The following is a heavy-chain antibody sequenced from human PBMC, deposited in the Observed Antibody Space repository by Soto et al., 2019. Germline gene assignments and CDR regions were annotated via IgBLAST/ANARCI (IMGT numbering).Heavy chain of an antibody. Sequence: PGGSLRLSCAASGFTFSSYGMHWVRQAPGKGLEWVAVIWYDGSNKYYADSVKGRFTISRDNSKNTLYLQMNSLRAEDTAVYYCARDRSYYDSSGYPGYFQHWGQGTLVTVSS. V-gene: IGHV3-33*01. CDR3: ARDRSYYDSSGYPGYFQH. J-gene: IGHJ1*01. CDR1: GFTFSSYG. D-gene: IGHD3-22*01. CDR2: IWYDGSNK.